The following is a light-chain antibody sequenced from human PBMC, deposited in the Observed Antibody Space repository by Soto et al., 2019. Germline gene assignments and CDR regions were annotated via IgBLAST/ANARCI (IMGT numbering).Light chain of an antibody. CDR3: QQYDNLPLT. Sequence: DIQMTQSPSSLSASVGDRVTITCQASQDIINYLNWYQQKPGKAPKLLIYDASNLETGVPSRFSGSGSGTDLTFTISSLQPEDIATYYCQQYDNLPLTFGGGTKVDIK. CDR2: DAS. CDR1: QDIINY. V-gene: IGKV1-33*01. J-gene: IGKJ4*01.